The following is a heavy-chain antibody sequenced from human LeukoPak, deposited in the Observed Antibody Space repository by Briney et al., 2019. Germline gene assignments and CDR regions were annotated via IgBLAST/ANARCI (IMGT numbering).Heavy chain of an antibody. CDR1: GYTFTGYY. CDR2: INPNSGGT. V-gene: IGHV1-2*02. D-gene: IGHD6-13*01. J-gene: IGHJ6*03. Sequence: ASVKVSCKASGYTFTGYYMHWVRQARGQGLEWMGWINPNSGGTNYAQKLQGGVTMTRDTSISTAYMELSRLRSDATAVYYCARDRGAAASYYYMDVWGKGTTVTVSS. CDR3: ARDRGAAASYYYMDV.